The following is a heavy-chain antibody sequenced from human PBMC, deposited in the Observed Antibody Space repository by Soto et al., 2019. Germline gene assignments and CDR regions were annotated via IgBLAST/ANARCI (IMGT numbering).Heavy chain of an antibody. J-gene: IGHJ1*01. CDR2: IKQDGSEK. D-gene: IGHD3-9*01. CDR3: AVQGFDVDFQH. Sequence: PGGSLRLSCAASGFIFSSYWMSWVRQAPGKGLEWVANIKQDGSEKNYADSVKGRFTISRDNAKNSLYLQMNSLRAEDTAVYYCAVQGFDVDFQHWGQGTLVTVSS. V-gene: IGHV3-7*01. CDR1: GFIFSSYW.